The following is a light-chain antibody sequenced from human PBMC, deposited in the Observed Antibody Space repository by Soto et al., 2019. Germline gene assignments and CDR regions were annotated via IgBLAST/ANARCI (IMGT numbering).Light chain of an antibody. V-gene: IGLV1-47*01. J-gene: IGLJ1*01. CDR2: RSS. Sequence: QSVLTQPPSASGTPGQRVTISCSGSSSNIGSNYVYWYQQLPGTAPKLLIYRSSQRPSGVPDRFSGSKSGTSASLAISGLRSEDEADYYCAAWDDSLSGHYVFGTGTKVTL. CDR3: AAWDDSLSGHYV. CDR1: SSNIGSNY.